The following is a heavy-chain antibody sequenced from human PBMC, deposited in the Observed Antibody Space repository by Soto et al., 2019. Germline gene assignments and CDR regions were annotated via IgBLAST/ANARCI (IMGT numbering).Heavy chain of an antibody. CDR1: GFTFSSYA. CDR2: ISYDVSNK. J-gene: IGHJ6*02. D-gene: IGHD4-4*01. V-gene: IGHV3-30-3*01. CDR3: ARDGATTVTTVYYYYGMDV. Sequence: GSLRLSCAASGFTFSSYAMHWVRQAPGKGLEWVAVISYDVSNKYYADSVKGRFTISRDNSKNTLYLQMNSLRAEDTAVYYCARDGATTVTTVYYYYGMDVWGQGTTVTVSS.